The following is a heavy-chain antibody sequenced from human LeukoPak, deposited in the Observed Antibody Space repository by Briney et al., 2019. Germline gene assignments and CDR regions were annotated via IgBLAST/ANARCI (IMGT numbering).Heavy chain of an antibody. Sequence: SQTLSLTCAISGDSVSSNSAAWNWIRQSPSRGLEWLGRTYYRSKWYNEYALFMQGRISIDPDTSKNQFSLKLSSVTAADTAVYYCARGVYIAAAQYGYWGQGTLVTVSS. D-gene: IGHD6-13*01. CDR1: GDSVSSNSAA. V-gene: IGHV6-1*01. CDR2: TYYRSKWYN. CDR3: ARGVYIAAAQYGY. J-gene: IGHJ4*02.